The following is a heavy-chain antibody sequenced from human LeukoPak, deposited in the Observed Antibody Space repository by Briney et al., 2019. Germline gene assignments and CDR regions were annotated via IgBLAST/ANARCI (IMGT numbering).Heavy chain of an antibody. D-gene: IGHD3-3*01. J-gene: IGHJ4*02. Sequence: ASVKVSCKASGYTFTSYDINWVRQATGQGLEWMGWMNPNSGGTNYAQKFQGRVTMTRDTSISTAYMELSRLRSDDTAVYYCARDLTIFGVVIQYYFDYWGQGTLVTVSS. CDR2: MNPNSGGT. CDR1: GYTFTSYD. V-gene: IGHV1-2*02. CDR3: ARDLTIFGVVIQYYFDY.